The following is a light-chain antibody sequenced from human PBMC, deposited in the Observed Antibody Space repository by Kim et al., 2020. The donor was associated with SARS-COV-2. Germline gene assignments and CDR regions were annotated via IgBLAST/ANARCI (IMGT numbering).Light chain of an antibody. CDR1: SGSVSTSHY. CDR3: VLYVNHVRV. CDR2: GTN. Sequence: TVVTQEPSFSVSPGGTVTLTCGLTSGSVSTSHYASWYQQTPGQAPRTLIYGTNSRSSGVPDRFSGSILGNKAALTITGALADDESDYYCVLYVNHVRVLGGGTQLTVL. J-gene: IGLJ3*02. V-gene: IGLV8-61*01.